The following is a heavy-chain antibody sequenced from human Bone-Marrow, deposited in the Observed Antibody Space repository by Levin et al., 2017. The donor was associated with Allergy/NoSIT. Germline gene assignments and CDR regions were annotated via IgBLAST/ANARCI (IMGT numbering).Heavy chain of an antibody. CDR2: VYYSGRS. CDR3: VREDASGSFSLD. J-gene: IGHJ1*01. CDR1: GGSISSNSFY. V-gene: IGHV4-39*07. D-gene: IGHD3-10*01. Sequence: KPSETLSLTCAVSGGSISSNSFYWGWIRQPPGKGLEWIGNVYYSGRSYSNPSLKSRVTISADTSKNQFSLKLRSVTAADTAVYYCVREDASGSFSLDWGPGTLVTVSS.